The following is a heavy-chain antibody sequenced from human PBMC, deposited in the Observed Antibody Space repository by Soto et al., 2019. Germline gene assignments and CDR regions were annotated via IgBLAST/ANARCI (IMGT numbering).Heavy chain of an antibody. Sequence: QVQLVESGGGVVQPGRSLRLSCAASGFTFSSYGMHWVRQAPGKGLEWVAVISYDGSNKYYADSVKGRFTISRDNSKNALYLEMNGLRAEDTAVYYCAKDLLRPGRAYGMDVWRQGTTVTVSS. V-gene: IGHV3-30*18. CDR2: ISYDGSNK. J-gene: IGHJ6*01. D-gene: IGHD6-25*01. CDR3: AKDLLRPGRAYGMDV. CDR1: GFTFSSYG.